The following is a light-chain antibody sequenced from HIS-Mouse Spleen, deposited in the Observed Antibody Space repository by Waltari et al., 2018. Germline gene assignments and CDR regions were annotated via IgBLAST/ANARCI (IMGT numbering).Light chain of an antibody. CDR2: AAS. CDR3: QQLNSYPPT. CDR1: QGISSY. V-gene: IGKV1-9*01. J-gene: IGKJ1*01. Sequence: DIQLTQSPSFLSASVGDRVTITPRASQGISSYLAWYQQKPGKPPKLLIYAASTLQSGVPSRFSGSGSGTEFTLTISSLQPEDFATYYCQQLNSYPPTFGQGTKVEIK.